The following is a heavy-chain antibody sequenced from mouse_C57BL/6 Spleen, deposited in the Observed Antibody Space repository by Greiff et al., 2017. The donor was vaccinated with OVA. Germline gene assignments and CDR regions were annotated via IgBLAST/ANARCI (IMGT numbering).Heavy chain of an antibody. J-gene: IGHJ3*01. Sequence: QVQLQQSGAELVRPGASVKLSCKASGYTFTSYGISWVKQRPGQGLEWIGEIYPRSGNTYYNEKFKGKATLTADKSSSTAYMELRSLTSEDSAVYVCARPPYGSSCAWFAYWGQGTLVTVSA. CDR1: GYTFTSYG. V-gene: IGHV1-81*01. CDR3: ARPPYGSSCAWFAY. D-gene: IGHD1-1*01. CDR2: IYPRSGNT.